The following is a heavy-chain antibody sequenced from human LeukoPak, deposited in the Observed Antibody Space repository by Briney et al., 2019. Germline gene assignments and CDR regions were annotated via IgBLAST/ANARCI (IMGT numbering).Heavy chain of an antibody. J-gene: IGHJ6*02. V-gene: IGHV3-48*01. CDR2: ISSSSSTI. Sequence: GGSLRLSCAASGFTFSSYSMNWVRQAPGKGLEWVSYISSSSSTIYYADSVKGRFTISRDNAKNSLYLQMNSLRAEDTAVYYCARDKGYYGSGGYPYGMDVWGQGTTVTVSS. CDR1: GFTFSSYS. D-gene: IGHD3-10*01. CDR3: ARDKGYYGSGGYPYGMDV.